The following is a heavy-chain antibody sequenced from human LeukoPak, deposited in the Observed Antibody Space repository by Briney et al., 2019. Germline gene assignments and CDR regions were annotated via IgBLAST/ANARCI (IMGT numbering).Heavy chain of an antibody. D-gene: IGHD3-22*01. Sequence: GGSLRLSCAASGFTFSSDTMNWVRQAPGKGLEWISYISSSHSTVYYADSVKGRFTISRDNAKNSLYLQMNSLRAEDTAVYYCTIPYYYDSRNVWGKGTTVNVSS. J-gene: IGHJ6*04. CDR3: TIPYYYDSRNV. CDR2: ISSSHSTV. V-gene: IGHV3-48*01. CDR1: GFTFSSDT.